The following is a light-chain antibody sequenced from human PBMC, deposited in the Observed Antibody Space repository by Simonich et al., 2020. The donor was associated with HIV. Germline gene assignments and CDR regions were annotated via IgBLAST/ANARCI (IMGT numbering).Light chain of an antibody. J-gene: IGLJ3*02. Sequence: SYVLTQPPSVSVAPGKTARITCGGNNIGRKSVHWYQQKPGQAPVLVVYDDSDRPSGSPERFSGSNSGNTATLTISRVEAGDEADYYCQVWDSSSDLGVFGGGTKLTVL. CDR3: QVWDSSSDLGV. CDR2: DDS. CDR1: NIGRKS. V-gene: IGLV3-21*03.